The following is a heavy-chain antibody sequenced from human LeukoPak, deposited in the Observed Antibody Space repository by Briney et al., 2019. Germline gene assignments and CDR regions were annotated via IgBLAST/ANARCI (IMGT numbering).Heavy chain of an antibody. CDR3: VKAQYDFWSGLDY. Sequence: GGSLRLSCSASGFTFSRYPMHWVRQAPGKGLEYVSAISGNGGSTYYAGSVKGRFTISRDNSKNTLYLQMSSLRTEDTAIYYCVKAQYDFWSGLDYWGQGTLVTVSS. J-gene: IGHJ4*02. V-gene: IGHV3-64D*09. CDR1: GFTFSRYP. CDR2: ISGNGGST. D-gene: IGHD3-3*01.